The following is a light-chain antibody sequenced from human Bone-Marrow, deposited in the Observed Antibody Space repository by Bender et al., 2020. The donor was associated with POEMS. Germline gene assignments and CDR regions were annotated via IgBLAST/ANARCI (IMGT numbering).Light chain of an antibody. V-gene: IGLV3-21*02. J-gene: IGLJ2*01. CDR1: NIASKS. Sequence: GGNNIASKSVHWYQQKPGQAPVLVVYNDYDRPSGIPERFSGSNSGNTATLTISRVEAGDEADYYCQVWDSSTDHVAFGGGTKLTVL. CDR2: NDY. CDR3: QVWDSSTDHVA.